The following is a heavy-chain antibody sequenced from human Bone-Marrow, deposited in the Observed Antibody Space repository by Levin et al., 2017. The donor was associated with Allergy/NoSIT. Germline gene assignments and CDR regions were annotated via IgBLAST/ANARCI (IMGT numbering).Heavy chain of an antibody. D-gene: IGHD2-15*01. Sequence: GESLKISCAASAFTFNNYVMNWVRQAPGKGPEWVSTISTNGAVRYYADSVKGRFTISRDNSWNTLYLRMDSLRAEDMAVYYCARSGGFCSGGNCYPNWFDSWGQGTLVTVSS. CDR2: ISTNGAVR. V-gene: IGHV3-23*01. J-gene: IGHJ5*01. CDR1: AFTFNNYV. CDR3: ARSGGFCSGGNCYPNWFDS.